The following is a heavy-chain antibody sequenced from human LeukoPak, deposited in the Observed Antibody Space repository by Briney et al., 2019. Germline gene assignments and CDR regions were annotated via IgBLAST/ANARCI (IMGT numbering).Heavy chain of an antibody. J-gene: IGHJ6*03. CDR1: GYTFTSYD. V-gene: IGHV1-8*03. CDR2: MNPNSGNT. D-gene: IGHD3-3*01. Sequence: ASVKVTCKASGYTFTSYDINWVRQATGQGLEWMGWMNPNSGNTGYAQKFQGRVTITRNTSISTAYMELSSLRSEDTAVYYCARTNYDFWSGYYPHVGYYYYMDVWGKGTTVTVSS. CDR3: ARTNYDFWSGYYPHVGYYYYMDV.